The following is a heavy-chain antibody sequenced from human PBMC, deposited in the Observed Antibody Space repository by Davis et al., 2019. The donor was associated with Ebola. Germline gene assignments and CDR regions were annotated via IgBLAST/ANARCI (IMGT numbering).Heavy chain of an antibody. V-gene: IGHV1-69*13. D-gene: IGHD6-25*01. CDR3: ARVQTGYYFDSSDSPSWFDT. Sequence: SVKVSCKTSGGTFSSFAIGWVRQAPGQGLEWMGGIIPIFRSANYAQKFQGRVTITADESTKTVNMELSSLTSGDTAVYYCARVQTGYYFDSSDSPSWFDTWGQGTLVTVSS. CDR2: IIPIFRSA. CDR1: GGTFSSFA. J-gene: IGHJ5*02.